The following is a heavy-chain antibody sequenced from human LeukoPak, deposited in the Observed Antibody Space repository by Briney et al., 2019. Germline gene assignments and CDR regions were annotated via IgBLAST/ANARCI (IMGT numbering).Heavy chain of an antibody. J-gene: IGHJ4*02. Sequence: GESLKISCKGSGYSFTSYWIGWVRQMPGKGLEWMGIIYPGDSDTRYSPSFQGQVTISADKSISTAYLQWSSLKASDTAMYYCARGARITIFGVVGPFDYWGRGTLVTASS. V-gene: IGHV5-51*01. CDR3: ARGARITIFGVVGPFDY. CDR2: IYPGDSDT. D-gene: IGHD3-3*01. CDR1: GYSFTSYW.